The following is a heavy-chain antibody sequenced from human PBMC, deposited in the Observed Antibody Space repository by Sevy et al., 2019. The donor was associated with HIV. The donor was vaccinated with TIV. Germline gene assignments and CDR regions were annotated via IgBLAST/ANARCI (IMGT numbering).Heavy chain of an antibody. J-gene: IGHJ4*02. D-gene: IGHD3-10*01. V-gene: IGHV3-7*01. Sequence: GSLRLSCAASGFTFSSYWMSWVRQAPGKGLEWVANIKQDGSEKYYVDSVKGRFTISRDNAKNSLYLQMNSLRAEDTAVYYCARDLRAPITMVRGVIMWGSDYWGQGTLVTVSS. CDR2: IKQDGSEK. CDR1: GFTFSSYW. CDR3: ARDLRAPITMVRGVIMWGSDY.